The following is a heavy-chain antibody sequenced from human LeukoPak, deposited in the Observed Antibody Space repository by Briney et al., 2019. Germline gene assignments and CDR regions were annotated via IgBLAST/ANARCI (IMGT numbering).Heavy chain of an antibody. CDR2: INHSGST. Sequence: PSETLSLTCAVYGGPFSGYYWSWIRQPPGKGLEWIGEINHSGSTNYNPSLKSRVTISVDTSKNQFSLKLSSVTAADTAVYYCARSYSGSYYFDYWGQGTLVTVSS. V-gene: IGHV4-34*01. CDR1: GGPFSGYY. D-gene: IGHD1-26*01. J-gene: IGHJ4*02. CDR3: ARSYSGSYYFDY.